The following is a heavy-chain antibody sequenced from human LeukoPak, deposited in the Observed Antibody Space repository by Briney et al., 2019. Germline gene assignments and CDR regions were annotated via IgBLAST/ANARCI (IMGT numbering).Heavy chain of an antibody. CDR3: ARDGGYDFWSGYSWFDP. CDR2: INPNSGGT. V-gene: IGHV1-2*02. CDR1: GGTFSSYA. Sequence: EASVKVSCKASGGTFSSYAISWVRQAPGQGLEWMGWINPNSGGTNYAQKFQGRVTMTRDTSISTAYMELSRLRSDDTAVYYCARDGGYDFWSGYSWFDPWGQGTLVTVSS. J-gene: IGHJ5*02. D-gene: IGHD3-3*01.